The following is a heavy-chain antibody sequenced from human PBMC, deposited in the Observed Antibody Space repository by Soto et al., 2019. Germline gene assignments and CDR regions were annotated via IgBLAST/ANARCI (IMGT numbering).Heavy chain of an antibody. J-gene: IGHJ6*02. CDR3: ARHGIAARQLYYYGMDV. D-gene: IGHD6-6*01. Sequence: GESLKISCKGSGDSFTSYWIGWVRQMPGKGLEWMGIIYPDDSDTRYSPSFQGQVTISADKSISTAYLQWSSLKASDTAMYYYARHGIAARQLYYYGMDVWGQGTTVTVSS. CDR2: IYPDDSDT. V-gene: IGHV5-51*01. CDR1: GDSFTSYW.